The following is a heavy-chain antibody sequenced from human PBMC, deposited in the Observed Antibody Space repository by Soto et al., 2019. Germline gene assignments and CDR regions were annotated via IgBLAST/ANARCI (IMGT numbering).Heavy chain of an antibody. V-gene: IGHV4-39*01. Sequence: SETLSLTCSVSGDSISNSRFYWAWIRQPPGEGLEWIGSIYHTGNAYYNPSLKSRVTISVDTSKNEFSLRLSSVTAADTAVYYCARLNGYCISTNCHGYYGMDVWGQGTTVTVSS. CDR3: ARLNGYCISTNCHGYYGMDV. J-gene: IGHJ6*02. CDR1: GDSISNSRFY. D-gene: IGHD2-2*03. CDR2: IYHTGNA.